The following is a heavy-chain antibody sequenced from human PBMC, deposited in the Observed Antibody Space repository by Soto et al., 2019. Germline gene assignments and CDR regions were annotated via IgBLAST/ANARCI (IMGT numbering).Heavy chain of an antibody. CDR1: GYTPTELS. CDR2: INPESGDT. V-gene: IGHV1-2*04. D-gene: IGHD1-7*01. CDR3: ARGFTGTTFWFDY. J-gene: IGHJ4*02. Sequence: ASVKVSCKVSGYTPTELSMHWVRQAPGKGLEWMGCINPESGDTNYAQKFQGWVTMTRDTSISTAYMELSRLRSDDTAVYYCARGFTGTTFWFDYWGQGTLVTVSS.